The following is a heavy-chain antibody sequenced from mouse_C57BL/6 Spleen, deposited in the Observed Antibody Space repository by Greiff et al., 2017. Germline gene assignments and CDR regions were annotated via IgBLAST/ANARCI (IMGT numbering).Heavy chain of an antibody. CDR3: ARYDYNYAMDD. CDR1: GYTFTSYW. Sequence: VQLQQPGAELVKPGASVKLSCKASGYTFTSYWMQWVKQRPGQGLEWIGEIDPSDSYTNYNQKFKGKATLTVHTSSRTAYMQLSSLTSEDSAVYYCARYDYNYAMDDWGQGTSVTVSS. CDR2: IDPSDSYT. J-gene: IGHJ4*01. D-gene: IGHD2-4*01. V-gene: IGHV1-50*01.